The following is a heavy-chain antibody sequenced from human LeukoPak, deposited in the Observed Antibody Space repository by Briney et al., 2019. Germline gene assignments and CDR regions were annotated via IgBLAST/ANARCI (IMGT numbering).Heavy chain of an antibody. CDR1: GFSFSSYE. Sequence: GGSLRLSCAASGFSFSSYEMNWVRQAPGKGLEWVSYISSSGNTIYYADSVRGRFTISRDNAKNSLYLQMNSLRTEDTAVYYCAKHPQDWGQGTLVSVSS. CDR2: ISSSGNTI. J-gene: IGHJ4*02. CDR3: AKHPQD. V-gene: IGHV3-48*03.